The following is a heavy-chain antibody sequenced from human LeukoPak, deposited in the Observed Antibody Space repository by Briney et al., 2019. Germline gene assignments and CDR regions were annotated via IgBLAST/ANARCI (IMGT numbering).Heavy chain of an antibody. CDR3: AKGDLGAFDI. CDR1: GFTFDDYA. CDR2: ISWNSGSM. Sequence: SGRSLRLSCAASGFTFDDYAMHWVRQAPGKGLEWVSGISWNSGSMGYADSVKGRFTISRDNAKNSLYLQMNSLRAEDTALYYCAKGDLGAFDIRGQGTVVTVSS. D-gene: IGHD2-21*02. J-gene: IGHJ3*02. V-gene: IGHV3-9*01.